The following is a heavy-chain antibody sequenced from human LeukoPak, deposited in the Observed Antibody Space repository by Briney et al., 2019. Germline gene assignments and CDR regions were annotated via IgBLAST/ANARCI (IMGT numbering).Heavy chain of an antibody. V-gene: IGHV1-18*01. Sequence: EASVKVSCKASGYTFTSYAISWVRQAPGQGLEWMGWISGHNDDTNYAQRLQGRVTMTTDTATSTAYMELRSLRSDDTAVYYCARAGYCSGGSCYPYYYYYYMDVWGKGTTVTVSS. D-gene: IGHD2-15*01. CDR2: ISGHNDDT. CDR3: ARAGYCSGGSCYPYYYYYYMDV. CDR1: GYTFTSYA. J-gene: IGHJ6*03.